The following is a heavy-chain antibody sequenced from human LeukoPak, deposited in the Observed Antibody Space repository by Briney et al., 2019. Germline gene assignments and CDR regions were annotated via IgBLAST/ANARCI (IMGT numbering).Heavy chain of an antibody. CDR3: ARVCRYFLYYYYYYMDV. J-gene: IGHJ6*03. CDR1: GGSISSYY. V-gene: IGHV4-59*01. Sequence: KPSETLSLTCTVSGGSISSYYWSWIRQPPGKGLEWIGYIYYSGSTNYNPSLKSRVTISVDTSKNQFSLKLSSVTAADTAVYYCARVCRYFLYYYYYYMDVWGKGTTVTVSS. CDR2: IYYSGST. D-gene: IGHD3-10*01.